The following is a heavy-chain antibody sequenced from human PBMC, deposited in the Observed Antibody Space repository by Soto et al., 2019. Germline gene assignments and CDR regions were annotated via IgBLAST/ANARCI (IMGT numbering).Heavy chain of an antibody. CDR3: ARDIALERTGGWNWFDP. CDR2: IYHSGST. Sequence: SETLSLTCAVSGYSISSGYYWGWIRQPPGKGLEWIGSIYHSGSTYYNPSLKSRVTISVDTSKNQFSLKLSSVTAADTAVYYCARDIALERTGGWNWFDPWGQGTLVTVSS. J-gene: IGHJ5*02. CDR1: GYSISSGYY. D-gene: IGHD1-1*01. V-gene: IGHV4-38-2*02.